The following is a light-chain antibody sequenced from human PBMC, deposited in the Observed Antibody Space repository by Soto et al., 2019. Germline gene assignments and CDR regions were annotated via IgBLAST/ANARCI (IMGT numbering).Light chain of an antibody. J-gene: IGLJ1*01. CDR2: EVS. CDR3: SAYADSNTSRV. Sequence: QSALTQPPSASGSPGQSVTISCTGTSSDVGGYNYVSWYQQHPGKAPKLMTYEVSKRPSGVPDRFSGSKSGNTASQTGSGLQAEDEADYYCSAYADSNTSRVFGTGTKVTVL. V-gene: IGLV2-8*01. CDR1: SSDVGGYNY.